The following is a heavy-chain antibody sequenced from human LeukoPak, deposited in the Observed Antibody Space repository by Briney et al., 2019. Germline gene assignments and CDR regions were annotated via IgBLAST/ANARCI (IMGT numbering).Heavy chain of an antibody. D-gene: IGHD3-22*01. V-gene: IGHV4-34*01. CDR3: ARGLRITMIVVVITTHAFDI. CDR1: GGSFSGYY. Sequence: SETLSLTCAVYGGSFSGYYWSWIRQPPGKGLEWIGEINHSGSTNYNPSLKSRVTISVDTSKNQFSLKLSSVTATDTAVYYCARGLRITMIVVVITTHAFDIWGQGTMVTVSS. J-gene: IGHJ3*02. CDR2: INHSGST.